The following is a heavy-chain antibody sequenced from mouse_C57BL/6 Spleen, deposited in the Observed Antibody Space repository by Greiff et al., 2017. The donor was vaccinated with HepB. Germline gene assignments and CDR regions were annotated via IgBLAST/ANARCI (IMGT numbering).Heavy chain of an antibody. V-gene: IGHV2-9-1*01. CDR3: ARVYYDYDLYYAMDY. CDR1: GFSLTSYA. Sequence: VKLVESGPGLVAPSQSLSITCTVSGFSLTSYAISWVRQPPGKGLEWLGVIWTGGGTNYNSALKSRLSISKDNSKSQVFLKMNSLQTDDTARYYCARVYYDYDLYYAMDYWGQGTSVTVSS. J-gene: IGHJ4*01. D-gene: IGHD2-4*01. CDR2: IWTGGGT.